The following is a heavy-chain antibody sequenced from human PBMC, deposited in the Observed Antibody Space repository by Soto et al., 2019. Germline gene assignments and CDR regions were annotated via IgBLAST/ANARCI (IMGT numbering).Heavy chain of an antibody. Sequence: SETLSLTCTVSGGSISSGGYYWSWIRQHPGKGLEWIGYIYYSGSTYYNPSLKSRVTISVDTSKNQFSLKLSSVTAADAAVYYCARDRLPRGGDRIAAASNWFDPWGQGTLVTVSS. CDR2: IYYSGST. CDR3: ARDRLPRGGDRIAAASNWFDP. V-gene: IGHV4-31*03. D-gene: IGHD6-13*01. CDR1: GGSISSGGYY. J-gene: IGHJ5*02.